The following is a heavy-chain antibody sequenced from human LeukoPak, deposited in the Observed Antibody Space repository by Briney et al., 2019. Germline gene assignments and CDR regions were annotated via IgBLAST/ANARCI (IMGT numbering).Heavy chain of an antibody. D-gene: IGHD1-26*01. J-gene: IGHJ4*02. CDR2: INPNSGGT. Sequence: ASVKVSCKASGYTFTGYYMHWVRQAPGQGLEWMGWINPNSGGTNYAQKFQGWVTMTRDTSISTAYMELSRLRSDDTAVYFCASTSMEVGATQFDYWGQGTLVTVSS. CDR1: GYTFTGYY. V-gene: IGHV1-2*04. CDR3: ASTSMEVGATQFDY.